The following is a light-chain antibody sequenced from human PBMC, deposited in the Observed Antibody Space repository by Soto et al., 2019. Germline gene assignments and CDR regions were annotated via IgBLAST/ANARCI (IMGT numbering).Light chain of an antibody. J-gene: IGKJ2*01. V-gene: IGKV3-11*01. CDR2: ADS. CDR1: QSVSSY. CDR3: QQRSNWPYT. Sequence: EIVLTQSPATLSLSPGERATLSCRASQSVSSYLAWYQQQPGQAPRLLIYADSNRSPGIPARFSGRGSGTDFTLTISSLEPEDLAVYYCQQRSNWPYTFGQGTKLEIK.